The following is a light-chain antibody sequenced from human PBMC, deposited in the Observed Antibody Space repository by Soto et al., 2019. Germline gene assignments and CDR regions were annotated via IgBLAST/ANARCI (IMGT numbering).Light chain of an antibody. Sequence: EIVMTQSPATLSVSPGERATLSCRASQSVNSNLAGYRQKPGQAPRLLISDASTRATGVPARFSGSGSGTEFTLTISILQSEDSGIYYCQQYNFWPPLTFGGGTKVEIK. CDR1: QSVNSN. CDR2: DAS. J-gene: IGKJ4*01. V-gene: IGKV3-15*01. CDR3: QQYNFWPPLT.